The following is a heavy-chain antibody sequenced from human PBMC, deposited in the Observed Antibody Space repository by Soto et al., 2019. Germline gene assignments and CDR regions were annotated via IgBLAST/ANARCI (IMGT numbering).Heavy chain of an antibody. CDR3: ARVKTYYYDSSGYYYGYYYYGMDV. CDR1: GGTFSSYA. D-gene: IGHD3-22*01. V-gene: IGHV1-69*05. J-gene: IGHJ6*02. Sequence: GASVKVSCKASGGTFSSYAISWVRQAPGQGLEWMGGIIPIFGTANYAQKFQGRVTITTDKSTSTAYMELSSLRSEDTAVYYCARVKTYYYDSSGYYYGYYYYGMDVWGQGTTVTVSS. CDR2: IIPIFGTA.